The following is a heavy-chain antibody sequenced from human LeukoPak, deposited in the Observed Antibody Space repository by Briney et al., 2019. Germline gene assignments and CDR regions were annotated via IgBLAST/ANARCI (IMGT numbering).Heavy chain of an antibody. V-gene: IGHV3-48*01. CDR3: ARDPTYYYDSSGYQNWFDP. CDR2: ISSSGSTI. Sequence: GGSLRLSCAASGFPFSSYSMNWVRQAPGKGLEWVSYISSSGSTIYYADSVKGRFTISRDNAKNSLYLQMNSLRAEDTAVYYCARDPTYYYDSSGYQNWFDPWGQGTLATVSS. J-gene: IGHJ5*02. D-gene: IGHD3-22*01. CDR1: GFPFSSYS.